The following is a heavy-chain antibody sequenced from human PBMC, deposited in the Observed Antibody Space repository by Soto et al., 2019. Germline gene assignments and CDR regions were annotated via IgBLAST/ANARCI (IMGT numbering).Heavy chain of an antibody. Sequence: GGSLRLSCAASGFTFSNYAMSWVRQAPGKGLEWVSTISGNGGSTYYADSVKGRFTISRDNSKNMPFLQINSLRDDDSAVYYCAKRPASIITFDYWGQGTPVTVSS. V-gene: IGHV3-23*01. J-gene: IGHJ4*02. D-gene: IGHD2-2*01. CDR2: ISGNGGST. CDR3: AKRPASIITFDY. CDR1: GFTFSNYA.